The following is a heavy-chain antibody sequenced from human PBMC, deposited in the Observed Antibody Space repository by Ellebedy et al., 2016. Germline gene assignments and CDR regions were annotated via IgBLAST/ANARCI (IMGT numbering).Heavy chain of an antibody. V-gene: IGHV4-59*02. CDR3: AKWNGGWYAFEV. CDR2: VFHTGTT. D-gene: IGHD6-19*01. CDR1: GGSVSSDY. Sequence: LRLSCNVSGGSVSSDYWNWIRRPPGKGLEWIGYVFHTGTTHYNPSLKSRVTMSVDTSKSQFSLRLTSVTAADTAVYYCAKWNGGWYAFEVWGQGTMVTVSS. J-gene: IGHJ3*01.